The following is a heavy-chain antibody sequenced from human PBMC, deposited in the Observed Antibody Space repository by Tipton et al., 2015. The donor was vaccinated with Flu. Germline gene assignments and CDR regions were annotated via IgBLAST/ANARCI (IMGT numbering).Heavy chain of an antibody. D-gene: IGHD2-2*01. Sequence: TLSLTCSVSGDSIRSRYYWAWIRQPPGRGLEWIGNIDRDGNTYRNPSLRSRVAISVDTSRNQFSLILSSVTAADTAVYYCARDPSLGMPDYFDYWGQGILVTASS. V-gene: IGHV4-38-2*02. CDR2: IDRDGNT. CDR1: GDSIRSRYY. J-gene: IGHJ4*02. CDR3: ARDPSLGMPDYFDY.